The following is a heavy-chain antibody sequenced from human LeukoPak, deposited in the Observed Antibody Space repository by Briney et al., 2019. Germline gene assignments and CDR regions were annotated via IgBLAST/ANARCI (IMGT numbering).Heavy chain of an antibody. CDR1: GFTFSSYW. J-gene: IGHJ4*02. Sequence: GGSLRLSCAASGFTFSSYWMSWVRQAPGKGLEWVANIKQDGSEKYYVDSVKGRFTISRDNAKNSLYLQMNSLRAEDTAVYYCARGLLYTDDFWSGYPFDYWGQGTLVTVSS. D-gene: IGHD3-3*01. V-gene: IGHV3-7*01. CDR2: IKQDGSEK. CDR3: ARGLLYTDDFWSGYPFDY.